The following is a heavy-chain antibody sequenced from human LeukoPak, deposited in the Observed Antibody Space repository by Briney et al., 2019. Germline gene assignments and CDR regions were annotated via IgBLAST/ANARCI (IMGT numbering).Heavy chain of an antibody. CDR3: AREISEGFDF. D-gene: IGHD3-3*02. V-gene: IGHV3-21*01. CDR1: GFTFSGYS. Sequence: GGSLRLSCTASGFTFSGYSMNWIRQAPGKGLEWVSSFGTRSTSIYHAGSVKGRFAISRDNAKNSLYLQMNSLRAEDTALYYCAREISEGFDFWGQGTLVTVSS. CDR2: FGTRSTSI. J-gene: IGHJ4*02.